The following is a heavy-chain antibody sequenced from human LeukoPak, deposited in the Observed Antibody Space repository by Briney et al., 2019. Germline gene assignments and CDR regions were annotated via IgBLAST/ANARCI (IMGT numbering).Heavy chain of an antibody. D-gene: IGHD1-26*01. J-gene: IGHJ4*02. CDR3: ASGRGSYYGTFYFDY. V-gene: IGHV4-59*08. Sequence: SETLSLTCTVSGGSISSYYWSWIRQPPGKGLEWIGYIYYSGSTNYNPSLKSRVTISVDTSKNQFSLKLSCVTAADTAVYYCASGRGSYYGTFYFDYWGQGTLVTVSS. CDR2: IYYSGST. CDR1: GGSISSYY.